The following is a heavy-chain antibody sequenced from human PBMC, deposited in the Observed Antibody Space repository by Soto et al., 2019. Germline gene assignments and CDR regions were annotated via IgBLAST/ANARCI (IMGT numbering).Heavy chain of an antibody. CDR1: GYTFTSYG. D-gene: IGHD3-10*01. CDR2: ISAYNGNT. J-gene: IGHJ6*02. CDR3: ARAPITMVRGVNPYYYYYGMDV. V-gene: IGHV1-18*01. Sequence: QVQLVQSGAEVKKPGASVKVSCKASGYTFTSYGISWVRQAPGQGLEWMGWISAYNGNTNYAQKLQGRVTMTTDTSTSTAYMELRSLRSDDTAVYYCARAPITMVRGVNPYYYYYGMDVWGQGTTVTVPS.